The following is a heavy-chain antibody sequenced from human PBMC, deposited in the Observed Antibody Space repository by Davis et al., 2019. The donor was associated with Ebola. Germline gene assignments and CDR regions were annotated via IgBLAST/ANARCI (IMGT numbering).Heavy chain of an antibody. Sequence: SGPTLVKPTQTLTLTCTFSGFSLKTSGVGVGWVRQAPGKALEWLVFIYWDDDKRYSPSLKSRLTITKDTSKNQVFLTVTNMDHVDTATYYCAKFRSDDAFDVWGPGTMVTVSS. CDR1: GFSLKTSGVG. V-gene: IGHV2-5*02. J-gene: IGHJ3*01. CDR2: IYWDDDK. CDR3: AKFRSDDAFDV.